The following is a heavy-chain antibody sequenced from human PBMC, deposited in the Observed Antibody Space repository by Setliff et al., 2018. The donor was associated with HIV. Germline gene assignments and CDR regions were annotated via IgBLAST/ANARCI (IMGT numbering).Heavy chain of an antibody. CDR2: IYTSGST. CDR1: GTSISSYY. CDR3: ARVVSRREDRGTWMKLWLAPYYMDV. Sequence: SETLSLTCTVSGTSISSYYWSWIRQPPGKGLEWIGYIYTSGSTNYNPSLKSRVTISVDTSKNQVSLRLSSLTAADTAVYFCARVVSRREDRGTWMKLWLAPYYMDVWGKGTTVTVSS. J-gene: IGHJ6*03. D-gene: IGHD3-10*01. V-gene: IGHV4-4*09.